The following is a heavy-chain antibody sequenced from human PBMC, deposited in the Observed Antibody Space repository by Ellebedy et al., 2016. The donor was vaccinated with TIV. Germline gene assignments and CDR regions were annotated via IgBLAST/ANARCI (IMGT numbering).Heavy chain of an antibody. CDR2: ISGSGGST. CDR1: GFTFSDHY. D-gene: IGHD2-15*01. CDR3: AKDGGIVVVVAATLEGHDAFDI. V-gene: IGHV3-23*01. J-gene: IGHJ3*02. Sequence: PGGSLRLSCAASGFTFSDHYMDWVRQAPGKGLEWVSAISGSGGSTYYADSVKGRFTISRDNSKNTLYLQMNSLRAEDTAVYYCAKDGGIVVVVAATLEGHDAFDIWGQGTMVTVSS.